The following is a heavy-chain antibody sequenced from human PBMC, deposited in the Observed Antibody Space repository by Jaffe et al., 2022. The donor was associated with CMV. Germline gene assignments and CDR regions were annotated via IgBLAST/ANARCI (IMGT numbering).Heavy chain of an antibody. CDR2: ISGSGGST. CDR3: AKLGYCSSVSCNAGPFDP. Sequence: EVQLLESGGGLVQPGGSLRLSCAASGFTFKNYAMSWVRQAPGKGLEWVSAISGSGGSTYYADSVRGRLTISRDNSKSTLYLQMNSLRAEDTAIYYCAKLGYCSSVSCNAGPFDPWGQGTLVTVSS. D-gene: IGHD2-2*01. CDR1: GFTFKNYA. J-gene: IGHJ5*02. V-gene: IGHV3-23*01.